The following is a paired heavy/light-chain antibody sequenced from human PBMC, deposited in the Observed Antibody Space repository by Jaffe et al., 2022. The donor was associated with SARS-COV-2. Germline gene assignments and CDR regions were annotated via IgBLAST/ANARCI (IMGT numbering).Heavy chain of an antibody. V-gene: IGHV3-11*01. D-gene: IGHD3-22*01. J-gene: IGHJ4*02. CDR2: ISTSGSTI. Sequence: QVQLVESGGGLVRPGGSLRLSCAASGFTFSDYYMFWIRQAPGKGLEWVSYISTSGSTINYADSVKGRFTISRDNAENSLYLQMNSLRAEDTAVYYCARAYYETSGYYFLGYWGLGTLVTVSS. CDR3: ARAYYETSGYYFLGY. CDR1: GFTFSDYY.
Light chain of an antibody. CDR2: WAS. CDR1: QSILYSSNNKND. J-gene: IGKJ4*01. V-gene: IGKV4-1*01. CDR3: QQYYRTPLT. Sequence: DIVMTQSPDSLAVSLGERATINCKSSQSILYSSNNKNDLAWYQQKPGQPPKLLIYWASTRESGVPDRFSGSGSGTDFTLTISSLQAEDVAVYYCQQYYRTPLTFGGGTKVEIK.